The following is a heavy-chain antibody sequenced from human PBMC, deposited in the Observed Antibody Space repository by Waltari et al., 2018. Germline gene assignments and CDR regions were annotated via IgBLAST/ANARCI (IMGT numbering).Heavy chain of an antibody. V-gene: IGHV3-7*01. CDR1: RRHW. Sequence: RRHWMSWVRQAPGRGLEWVATIKEDGSDKHYVDSVRGRVTISRDNANDSLYLQMNSLRAEDTAVYYCARERGLGYFDYWGQGTLVTVSS. D-gene: IGHD3-16*01. CDR2: IKEDGSDK. CDR3: ARERGLGYFDY. J-gene: IGHJ4*02.